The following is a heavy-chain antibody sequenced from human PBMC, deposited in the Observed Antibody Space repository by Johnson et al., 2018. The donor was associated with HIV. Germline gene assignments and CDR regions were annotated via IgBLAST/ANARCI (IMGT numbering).Heavy chain of an antibody. CDR3: ARVLWFGELFSRAFDI. CDR2: ISWNSGGI. D-gene: IGHD3-10*01. Sequence: VQLVESGGGLVQPGRSLRLSCAASGFTFDDYAMHWVRQAPGKGLEWVSGISWNSGGIGYADSVKGRFTISRDNAKNSLYLQMNSLRAEDTAVYYCARVLWFGELFSRAFDIWGQGTMVTVSS. CDR1: GFTFDDYA. J-gene: IGHJ3*02. V-gene: IGHV3-9*01.